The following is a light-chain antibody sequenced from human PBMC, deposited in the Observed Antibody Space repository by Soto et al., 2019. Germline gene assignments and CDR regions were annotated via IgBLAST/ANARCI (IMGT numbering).Light chain of an antibody. CDR3: QHYNSYSEA. J-gene: IGKJ1*01. V-gene: IGKV1-6*01. Sequence: AIQMTQSPSSLSASVGDRVTITCRASQGIRNDLGWYQQKPGKVPKLLIYGASNLQSGVPSRFSGSGSGTDFTLTISSLQPEDFATYYCQHYNSYSEAFGQGTKVDIK. CDR1: QGIRND. CDR2: GAS.